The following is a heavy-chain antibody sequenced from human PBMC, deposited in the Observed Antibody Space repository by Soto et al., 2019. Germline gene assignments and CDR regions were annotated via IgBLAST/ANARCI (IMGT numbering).Heavy chain of an antibody. J-gene: IGHJ4*02. CDR3: AKGDCSGGSCSFTFDY. Sequence: EVQLLESGGGLVQPGGSLRLSCAASGFTFSSYAMSWVRQAPGKWLEWVSAISGSGGSTYYADSVKGRFTISRDNSKNTLYLQMNSLRAEDTAVYYCAKGDCSGGSCSFTFDYWGQGTLVTVSS. V-gene: IGHV3-23*01. CDR1: GFTFSSYA. D-gene: IGHD2-15*01. CDR2: ISGSGGST.